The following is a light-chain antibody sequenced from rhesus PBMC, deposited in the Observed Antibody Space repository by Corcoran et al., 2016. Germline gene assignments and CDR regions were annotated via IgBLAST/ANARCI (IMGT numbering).Light chain of an antibody. J-gene: IGKJ2*01. V-gene: IGKV1-22*01. CDR3: QQYNSSTYN. CDR1: QSISSW. CDR2: KAS. Sequence: DIQMTQSPSSLSASVGDTVTITCRASQSISSWLAWYQQKPGKAPKVLIYKASSLQSGVPSRFSGSGSGTDFTLTSSSLQSEDFATYYCQQYNSSTYNFGQGTKVEIK.